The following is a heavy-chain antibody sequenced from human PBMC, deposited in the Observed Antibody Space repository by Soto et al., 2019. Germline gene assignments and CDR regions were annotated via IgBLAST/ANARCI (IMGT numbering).Heavy chain of an antibody. J-gene: IGHJ4*02. CDR1: GGSISSYY. CDR3: AREGGAY. Sequence: SETLSLTCTVSGGSISSYYWSWIRQPPGKGLEWIGYIYYSGSTNYNPSLKSRVTISVDTSKNQFSLKLSSVTAADTAVYYCAREGGAYWGQGTLVTVSS. V-gene: IGHV4-59*01. D-gene: IGHD2-15*01. CDR2: IYYSGST.